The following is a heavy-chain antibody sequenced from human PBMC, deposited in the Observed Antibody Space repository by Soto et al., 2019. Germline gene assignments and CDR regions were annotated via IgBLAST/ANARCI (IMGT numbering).Heavy chain of an antibody. CDR3: AKYPGGYYPYYFDY. J-gene: IGHJ4*02. Sequence: LRLSCAACGFTCSSDAMSWVRQAPGKGLEWVSAISGSGGSTYYADSVKGRFTISRDNSKNTLYLQMNSLRAEDTAVYYCAKYPGGYYPYYFDYWGQGTLVTVSS. D-gene: IGHD3-3*01. CDR2: ISGSGGST. CDR1: GFTCSSDA. V-gene: IGHV3-23*01.